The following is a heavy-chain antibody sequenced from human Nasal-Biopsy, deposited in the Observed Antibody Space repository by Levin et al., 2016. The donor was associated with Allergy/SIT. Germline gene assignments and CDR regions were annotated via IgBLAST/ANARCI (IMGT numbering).Heavy chain of an antibody. J-gene: IGHJ4*02. Sequence: GESLKISCAASGFTFSTYGMHWVRQAPGKGLEWMAVIWYDGTTTYYADSVKGRFTISRDNSRNTVYLQMNSLRADDTAVYYCARDASGGGWKYFDYWGQGTLVTVS. CDR3: ARDASGGGWKYFDY. CDR1: GFTFSTYG. D-gene: IGHD2-21*01. CDR2: IWYDGTTT. V-gene: IGHV3-33*08.